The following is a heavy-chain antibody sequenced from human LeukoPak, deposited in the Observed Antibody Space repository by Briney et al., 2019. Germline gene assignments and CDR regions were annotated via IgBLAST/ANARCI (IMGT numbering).Heavy chain of an antibody. CDR2: IYYTGST. Sequence: SETLSLTCTVFGDSVSSYYWSWIRHPPRKGLEWIAYIYYTGSTSYNPSLKSRVTISVDTSKNQFSLKLSSVTAADTAVYYCARVRAYNWFDPWGQGTLVTVSS. J-gene: IGHJ5*02. CDR1: GDSVSSYY. CDR3: ARVRAYNWFDP. V-gene: IGHV4-59*02.